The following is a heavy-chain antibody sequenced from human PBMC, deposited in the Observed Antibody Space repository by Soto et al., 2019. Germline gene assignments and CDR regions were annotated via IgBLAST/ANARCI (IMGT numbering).Heavy chain of an antibody. CDR3: ARDSMRFDY. D-gene: IGHD3-3*02. J-gene: IGHJ4*02. CDR2: ISYDGSNK. CDR1: GFTFSSYA. V-gene: IGHV3-30-3*01. Sequence: GSLRLSCAASGFTFSSYAMHWVRQAPGKGLEWVAVISYDGSNKYYADSVKGRFTISRDNSKNTLYLQMNSLRAEDTAVYYCARDSMRFDYWGQGTLVTVSS.